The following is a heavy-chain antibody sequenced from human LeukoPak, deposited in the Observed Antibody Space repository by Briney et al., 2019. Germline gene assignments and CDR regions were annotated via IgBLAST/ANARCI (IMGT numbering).Heavy chain of an antibody. D-gene: IGHD3-22*01. Sequence: SQSLSLTCTVAGGSITSHYWSWIRQAPGKGLEWVVFIYYSGRTKYNPSLQSRVTISLDTSQKKFSLKVTSLTAADTAVYYCTRLLDNDSSGDPDTFDMWGQGTVVTVS. CDR1: GGSITSHY. J-gene: IGHJ3*02. CDR2: IYYSGRT. V-gene: IGHV4-59*08. CDR3: TRLLDNDSSGDPDTFDM.